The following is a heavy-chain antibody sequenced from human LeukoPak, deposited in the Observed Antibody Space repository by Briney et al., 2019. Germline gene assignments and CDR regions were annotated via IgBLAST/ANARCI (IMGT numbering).Heavy chain of an antibody. CDR3: AILGGGSSSSVFDWFDP. CDR2: ISYDGSNK. CDR1: GFTFSSYG. Sequence: GGSLRLSCAASGFTFSSYGMHWVRRAPGKGLEWVAVISYDGSNKYYADSVKGRFTISRDNSKNTLYLQMNSLRAEDTAVYYCAILGGGSSSSVFDWFDPWGQGTLVTVSS. V-gene: IGHV3-30*03. J-gene: IGHJ5*02. D-gene: IGHD6-6*01.